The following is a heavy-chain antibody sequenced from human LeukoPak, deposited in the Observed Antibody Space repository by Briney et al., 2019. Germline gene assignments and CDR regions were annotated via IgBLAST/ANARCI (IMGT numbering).Heavy chain of an antibody. CDR1: GGSISSGSYY. Sequence: PSQTLSLTCTVSGGSISSGSYYWSWLRQPAGKGLEWIGRIYTSGSTNYTPSLQSRVTISVDTSKNQFSLKLSSVTAADTAVYYCARDRVSHWFDPWGQGTLVTVSS. CDR2: IYTSGST. D-gene: IGHD5/OR15-5a*01. J-gene: IGHJ5*02. CDR3: ARDRVSHWFDP. V-gene: IGHV4-61*02.